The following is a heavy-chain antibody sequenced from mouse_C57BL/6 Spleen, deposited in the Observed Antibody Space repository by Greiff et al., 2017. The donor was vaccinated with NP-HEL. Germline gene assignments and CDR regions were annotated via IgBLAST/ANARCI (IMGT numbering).Heavy chain of an antibody. D-gene: IGHD2-4*01. J-gene: IGHJ3*01. CDR1: GYTFTSYW. CDR2: IHPNSGST. Sequence: QVQLQQPGAELVKPGASVKLSCTASGYTFTSYWMHWVKQRPGQGLEWIGMIHPNSGSTNYNEKFKSKATLTVDKSSSTAYMQLSSLTSEDSAVYYCARAYDYDGRVFAYWGQGTLVTVSA. V-gene: IGHV1-64*01. CDR3: ARAYDYDGRVFAY.